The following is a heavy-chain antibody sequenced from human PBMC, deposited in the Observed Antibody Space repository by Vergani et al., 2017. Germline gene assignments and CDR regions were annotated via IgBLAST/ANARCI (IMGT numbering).Heavy chain of an antibody. CDR2: IYYSGST. D-gene: IGHD6-19*01. Sequence: QLPLLESCPGLVKPSATLSLTCSVSGASIRSSNYYWGWIRQPPGKGLEWIASIYYSGSTYYNPSLKSRVNISVDTSKNQFSLKLSSVTAADTAVYFSARHSTVEWLVKLGWIDPWGQGILVTVS. CDR1: GASIRSSNYY. CDR3: ARHSTVEWLVKLGWIDP. J-gene: IGHJ5*02. V-gene: IGHV4-39*01.